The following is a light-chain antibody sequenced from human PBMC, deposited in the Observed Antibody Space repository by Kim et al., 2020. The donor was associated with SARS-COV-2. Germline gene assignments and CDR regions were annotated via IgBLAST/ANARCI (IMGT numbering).Light chain of an antibody. J-gene: IGLJ2*01. CDR2: KDT. CDR1: ALPKQY. Sequence: SYELTQPPSVSVAPGQTAKIACSGDALPKQYAYWYQQKPGQSPVLIMYKDTERPSGIPERISGSTSGTQATLTIRGVQADDEAVYYCQSTDTGGTYAVFGVGTKLTVL. V-gene: IGLV3-25*03. CDR3: QSTDTGGTYAV.